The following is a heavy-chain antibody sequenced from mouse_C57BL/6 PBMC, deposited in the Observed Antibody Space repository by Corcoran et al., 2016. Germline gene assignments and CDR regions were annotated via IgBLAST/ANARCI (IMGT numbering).Heavy chain of an antibody. Sequence: QVQLQHSGAELVKPGASVKISCKASGYAFSSYWMNWVKQRPGKGLEWIGQIYPGDGDTNYNGKFKGKATLTADKSSSTAYMQLSSLTSEDSAVYFCARAAYYGSRKDWYFDVWGTGTTVTVSS. J-gene: IGHJ1*03. CDR1: GYAFSSYW. D-gene: IGHD1-1*01. CDR3: ARAAYYGSRKDWYFDV. V-gene: IGHV1-80*01. CDR2: IYPGDGDT.